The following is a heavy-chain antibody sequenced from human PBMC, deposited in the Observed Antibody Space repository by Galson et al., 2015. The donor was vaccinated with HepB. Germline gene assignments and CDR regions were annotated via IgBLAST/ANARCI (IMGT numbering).Heavy chain of an antibody. Sequence: SLRLSCAASGFTFSSYGMHWVRQAPGKGLEWVAVISYDGSNKYYADSVKGRFTISRDNSRNTLYLQMNSLRAEDTAVYYCAKAPSGWSEVYYFDYWGQGTLVTVSS. CDR3: AKAPSGWSEVYYFDY. CDR1: GFTFSSYG. D-gene: IGHD6-19*01. CDR2: ISYDGSNK. V-gene: IGHV3-30*18. J-gene: IGHJ4*02.